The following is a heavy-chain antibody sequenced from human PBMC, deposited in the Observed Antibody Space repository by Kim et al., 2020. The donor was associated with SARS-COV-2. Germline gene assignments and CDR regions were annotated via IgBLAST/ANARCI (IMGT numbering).Heavy chain of an antibody. Sequence: VKGRFTISRDNAKNSLYLQMNSLRAEDTAVYYCASYNYYDSSGYYFVGSIWGQGTLVTVSS. V-gene: IGHV3-11*01. CDR3: ASYNYYDSSGYYFVGSI. J-gene: IGHJ4*02. D-gene: IGHD3-22*01.